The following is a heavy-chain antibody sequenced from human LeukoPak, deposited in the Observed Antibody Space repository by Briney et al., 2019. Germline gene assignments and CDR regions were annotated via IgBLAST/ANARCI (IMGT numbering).Heavy chain of an antibody. CDR3: ARIQQLYRNRWKFDY. D-gene: IGHD6-13*01. Sequence: SGPALVKPTQTLTLTCTFSGFSLSTSGMCVSWIRQPPGKALEWLARIDWDDDKYYSTSLKTRLTISKDTSKNQVVLTMTNMDPVDTATYYCARIQQLYRNRWKFDYWGQGTLVSVSS. V-gene: IGHV2-70*11. CDR1: GFSLSTSGMC. CDR2: IDWDDDK. J-gene: IGHJ4*02.